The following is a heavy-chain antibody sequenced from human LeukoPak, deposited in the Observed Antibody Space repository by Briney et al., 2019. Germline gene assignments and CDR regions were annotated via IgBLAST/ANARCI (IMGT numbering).Heavy chain of an antibody. J-gene: IGHJ4*02. CDR1: GFTFSSYW. D-gene: IGHD2-8*01. CDR2: IKEDGSDK. Sequence: GGSLRLSCAASGFTFSSYWTSWVRQAPGKGLEWVADIKEDGSDKYYVDSVKGRFTISRDNAKNSLYLQMNSLRAEDTAVYYCAKNGHYLDSWGQGTLVTVSS. V-gene: IGHV3-7*01. CDR3: AKNGHYLDS.